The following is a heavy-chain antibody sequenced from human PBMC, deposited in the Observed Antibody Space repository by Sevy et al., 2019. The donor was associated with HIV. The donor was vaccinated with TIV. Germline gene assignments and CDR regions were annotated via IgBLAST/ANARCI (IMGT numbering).Heavy chain of an antibody. J-gene: IGHJ4*02. Sequence: SETLSLTCTVSGGSISSYYWSWIRQPPGKGLEWIGYIYYSGSTNYNPSLKSRVTISVDTSKNQFSLKLSSVTAADTAVYYCARQRGVSGIAAAGPFDYWGQGTLVTVSS. CDR3: ARQRGVSGIAAAGPFDY. CDR1: GGSISSYY. CDR2: IYYSGST. V-gene: IGHV4-59*08. D-gene: IGHD6-13*01.